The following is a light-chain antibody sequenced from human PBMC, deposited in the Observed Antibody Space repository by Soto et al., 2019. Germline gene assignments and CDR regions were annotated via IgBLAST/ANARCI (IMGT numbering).Light chain of an antibody. CDR1: QYIGDF. V-gene: IGKV1-39*01. CDR2: GAS. CDR3: QESFFVLGT. Sequence: DIQMTQSPSSLSASIGDRVTLTCRASQYIGDFLNWYQQTPGKPPKLLIFGASNLAFGVPSRFSGGGSGTEFTLTITNLEPEDFASYYCQESFFVLGTFGRGTKVAIK. J-gene: IGKJ1*01.